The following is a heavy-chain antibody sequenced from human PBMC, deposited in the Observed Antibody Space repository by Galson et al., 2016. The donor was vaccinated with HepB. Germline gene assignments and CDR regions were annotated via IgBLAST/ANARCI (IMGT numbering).Heavy chain of an antibody. CDR1: GFAFSTFG. Sequence: SLRLSCAASGFAFSTFGMHWVRQAPGKGLEWVAVILYDGNNTNYLNSVKGRFTITTDKSKNIVYLQLNSLRVEDTAVYYCAKGLEYCSGTRCLSYSDSPGGGMDVWGQGTTVTVSS. D-gene: IGHD2-2*01. CDR3: AKGLEYCSGTRCLSYSDSPGGGMDV. V-gene: IGHV3-33*03. J-gene: IGHJ6*02. CDR2: ILYDGNNT.